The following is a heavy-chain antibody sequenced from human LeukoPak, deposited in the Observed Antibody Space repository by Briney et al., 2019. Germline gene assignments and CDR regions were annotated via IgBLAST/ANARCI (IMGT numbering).Heavy chain of an antibody. CDR1: GFTFSSYW. Sequence: GGSLRLSCAASGFTFSSYWLHWVRQAPGKGLEWVSAISSSGGSTYYADSVKGRFTISRDNSKNTLYLQMNSLRAEDTAVYYCAKGTLDIVVVPAAPKVYYFDYWGQGTLVTVSS. V-gene: IGHV3-23*01. CDR2: ISSSGGST. J-gene: IGHJ4*02. CDR3: AKGTLDIVVVPAAPKVYYFDY. D-gene: IGHD2-2*01.